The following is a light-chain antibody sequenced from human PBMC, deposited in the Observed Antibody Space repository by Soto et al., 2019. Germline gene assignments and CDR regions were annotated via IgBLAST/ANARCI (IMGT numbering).Light chain of an antibody. CDR2: AAS. CDR3: QQYASAPLT. CDR1: QSLGNN. J-gene: IGKJ1*01. V-gene: IGKV3-20*01. Sequence: EILLTQSPATLSLSPGETATLSCRASQSLGNNLAWFQQKPGQPPRLLIYAASDRAAGIPDRFSASGSGTDFTLTISRLEPEDFAVYFCQQYASAPLTFGQGTKVDIK.